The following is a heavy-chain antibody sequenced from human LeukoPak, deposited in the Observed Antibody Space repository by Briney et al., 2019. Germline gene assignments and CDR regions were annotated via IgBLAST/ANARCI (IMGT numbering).Heavy chain of an antibody. V-gene: IGHV3-33*01. J-gene: IGHJ4*02. D-gene: IGHD5-24*01. CDR1: GFTFSSYG. Sequence: GGSLRPSCAASGFTFSSYGMHWVRQAPGKGLEWVAVIWYDGSNKYYADSVKGRFTISRDNSKNTLYLQMNSLRAEDTAVYYCARDEGIEMATITVDYWGQGTLVTVSS. CDR2: IWYDGSNK. CDR3: ARDEGIEMATITVDY.